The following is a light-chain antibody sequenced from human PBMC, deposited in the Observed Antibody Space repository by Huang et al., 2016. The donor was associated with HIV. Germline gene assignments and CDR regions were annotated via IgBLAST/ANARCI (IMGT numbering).Light chain of an antibody. CDR2: DTS. CDR3: QQPGS. V-gene: IGKV3-11*01. Sequence: EIVLTQSPATLSLSPGERATLSCRASQSVGGYRAWYQQKPGQAPRLLIYDTSTRATGIPARFSGSGSETDCTLTISRLEPEDFAVYYCQQPGSFGQGTKVDIK. J-gene: IGKJ2*01. CDR1: QSVGGY.